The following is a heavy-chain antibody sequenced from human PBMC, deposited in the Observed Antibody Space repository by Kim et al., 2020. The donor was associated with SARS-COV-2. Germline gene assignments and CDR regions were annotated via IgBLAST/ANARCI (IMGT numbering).Heavy chain of an antibody. V-gene: IGHV3-23*01. D-gene: IGHD6-13*01. CDR3: AQGLAAVGASARSWAY. Sequence: SVKGRFTISRDNSKNTLYLQLSSLRTEDTAIYYCAQGLAAVGASARSWAYWGQGALVTVSS. J-gene: IGHJ4*02.